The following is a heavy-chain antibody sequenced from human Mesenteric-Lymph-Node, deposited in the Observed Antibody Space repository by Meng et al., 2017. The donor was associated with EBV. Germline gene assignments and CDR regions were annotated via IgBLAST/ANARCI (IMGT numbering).Heavy chain of an antibody. CDR2: ISSSSSNI. CDR1: GFSFNSFA. D-gene: IGHD2-8*01. J-gene: IGHJ4*02. CDR3: MRGWSADY. Sequence: EGLLGGSGGGLVKPGGSLRLSCAASGFSFNSFAMNWVRQAPGKGLEWVSFISSSSSNIQYSDSVKGRFTISRDNANNSLFLQMNSLRHEDMAVYYCMRGWSADYWGQGTLVTVSS. V-gene: IGHV3-21*01.